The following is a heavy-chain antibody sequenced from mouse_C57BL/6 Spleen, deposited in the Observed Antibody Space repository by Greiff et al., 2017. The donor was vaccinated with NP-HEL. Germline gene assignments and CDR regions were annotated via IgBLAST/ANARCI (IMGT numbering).Heavy chain of an antibody. CDR3: ARDDYDGYFDV. CDR1: GYSITSGYY. D-gene: IGHD2-4*01. J-gene: IGHJ1*03. Sequence: EVKVEESGPGLVKPSQSLSLTCSVTGYSITSGYYWNWIRQFPGNKLEWMGYISYDGSNNYNPSLKNRISITRDTSKNQFFLKLNSVTTEDTATYYCARDDYDGYFDVWGTGTTVTVSS. CDR2: ISYDGSN. V-gene: IGHV3-6*01.